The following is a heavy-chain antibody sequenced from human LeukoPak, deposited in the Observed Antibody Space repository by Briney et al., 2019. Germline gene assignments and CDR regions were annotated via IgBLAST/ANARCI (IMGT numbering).Heavy chain of an antibody. CDR3: ARRRRIAENWFDP. D-gene: IGHD6-13*01. CDR2: IDPSDSYT. J-gene: IGHJ5*02. Sequence: GESLRISCKGSGYSFTSYWISWVRQLPGKGLEWMGRIDPSDSYTNYSPSFQGHVTISADKSISTSYLQWSSLKASDTAMYYCARRRRIAENWFDPWGQGTLVTVSS. CDR1: GYSFTSYW. V-gene: IGHV5-10-1*01.